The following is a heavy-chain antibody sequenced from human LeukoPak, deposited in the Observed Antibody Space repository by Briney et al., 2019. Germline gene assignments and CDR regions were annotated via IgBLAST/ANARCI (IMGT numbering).Heavy chain of an antibody. V-gene: IGHV3-7*01. CDR1: GFSFSSYW. CDR2: IKQDGSER. Sequence: GGSLRLSCAASGFSFSSYWMSWVRQAPGKGLEWVANIKQDGSERYYVDSVKGRFTISRDNAKNSLYLQMNSLRAEDTAVYYCARRGYCISTNCYTPHFDYWGQGTLVTVSS. D-gene: IGHD2-2*01. J-gene: IGHJ4*02. CDR3: ARRGYCISTNCYTPHFDY.